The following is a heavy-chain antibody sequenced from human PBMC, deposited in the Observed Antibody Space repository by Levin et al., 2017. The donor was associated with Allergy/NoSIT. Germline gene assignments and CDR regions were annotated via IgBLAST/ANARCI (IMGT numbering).Heavy chain of an antibody. D-gene: IGHD3-10*01. CDR3: ARRVLWFGAFDP. CDR1: GYTFTGYY. CDR2: INPNSGGT. V-gene: IGHV1-2*02. J-gene: IGHJ5*02. Sequence: GESLKISCKASGYTFTGYYMHWVRQAPGQGLEWMGWINPNSGGTNYAQKFQGRVTMTRDTSISTAYMELSRLRSDDTAVYYCARRVLWFGAFDPWGQGTLVTVSS.